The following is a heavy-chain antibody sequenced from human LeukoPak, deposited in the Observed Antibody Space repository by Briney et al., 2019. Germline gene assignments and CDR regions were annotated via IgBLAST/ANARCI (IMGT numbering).Heavy chain of an antibody. CDR1: ASTFSSNW. V-gene: IGHV3-74*01. Sequence: GGSLRLSCAASASTFSSNWMHWVRQAPGKGLVWVSRISKDGSSTNYADSVKGRFTISRDNAKNTLYLQMSSLTAEDTAVYYCAASMAGFNWFDPWGQGTLVAVSS. CDR3: AASMAGFNWFDP. CDR2: ISKDGSST. D-gene: IGHD6-19*01. J-gene: IGHJ5*02.